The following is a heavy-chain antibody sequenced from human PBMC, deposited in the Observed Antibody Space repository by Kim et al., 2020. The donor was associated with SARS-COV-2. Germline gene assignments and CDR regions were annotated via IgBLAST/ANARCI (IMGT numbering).Heavy chain of an antibody. CDR1: GYTLTELS. J-gene: IGHJ4*02. D-gene: IGHD4-17*01. CDR2: FDPEAGET. Sequence: ASVKVSCKVSGYTLTELSMHWVRQAPGKGLEWMGGFDPEAGETIYAQKFQGRVTMTEDTSTDTAYMELSSLRSENTAVYYCATVSTVTGGFDYWGQGTLVTVSS. V-gene: IGHV1-24*01. CDR3: ATVSTVTGGFDY.